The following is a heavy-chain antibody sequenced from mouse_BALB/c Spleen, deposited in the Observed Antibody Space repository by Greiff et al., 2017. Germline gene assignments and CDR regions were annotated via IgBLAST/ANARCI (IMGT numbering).Heavy chain of an antibody. J-gene: IGHJ3*01. CDR3: ARGITTAWFAY. Sequence: QVQLQQPGAELVKPGASVKLSCKASGYTFTSYWMHWVKQRPGQGLEWIGEIDPSDSYTNYNQKFKGKATLTVDKSSSTAYMQLSSLTSEDSAVYYCARGITTAWFAYWGQGTLVTVSA. CDR1: GYTFTSYW. V-gene: IGHV1-69*02. CDR2: IDPSDSYT. D-gene: IGHD2-4*01.